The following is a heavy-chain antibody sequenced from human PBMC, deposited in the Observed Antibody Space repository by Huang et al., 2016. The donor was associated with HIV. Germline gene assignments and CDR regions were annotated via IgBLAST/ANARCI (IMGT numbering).Heavy chain of an antibody. D-gene: IGHD1-1*01. CDR3: ARDRKYDNAWYWFDP. J-gene: IGHJ5*02. Sequence: QVQLVQSGAEVKTPGSSVRVSCESSGGTFSSYAINWVRQAPGQGLEWMGGISPIFGTPNYAQKFQGRVTITAAESTSTAYMELSSLRSDDTAVYYCARDRKYDNAWYWFDPWGQGTLVTVSS. CDR1: GGTFSSYA. V-gene: IGHV1-69*01. CDR2: ISPIFGTP.